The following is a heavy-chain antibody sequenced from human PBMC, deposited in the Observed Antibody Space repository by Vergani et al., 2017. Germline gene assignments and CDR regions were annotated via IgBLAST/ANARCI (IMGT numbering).Heavy chain of an antibody. D-gene: IGHD3-22*01. CDR3: AREWAAYYYDSSGYRYNWFDP. CDR2: IIPIFGTA. J-gene: IGHJ5*02. Sequence: QVQLVQSGAEVKKPGSSVKVSCKASGGTFSSYAISWVRQAPGQGLEWMGGIIPIFGTANYAQKFQGRVTLTADESTSTAYMELRSLRSEDTAVYYCAREWAAYYYDSSGYRYNWFDPWGQGTLVTVSS. CDR1: GGTFSSYA. V-gene: IGHV1-69*01.